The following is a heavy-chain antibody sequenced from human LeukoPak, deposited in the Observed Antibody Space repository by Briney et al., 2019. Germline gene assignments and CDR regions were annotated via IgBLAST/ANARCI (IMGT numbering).Heavy chain of an antibody. D-gene: IGHD6-19*01. CDR3: ARDWQTRSGWPNY. CDR1: GFTFSSYW. V-gene: IGHV3-7*03. J-gene: IGHJ4*02. Sequence: GGSLRLSCATSGFTFSSYWISWVRQAPGKGLEWVANIKQDGSEKYYVDSVKGRFTISRDNTKNSLYLQMNSLRAEDTAVYYCARDWQTRSGWPNYWGQGTLVTVSS. CDR2: IKQDGSEK.